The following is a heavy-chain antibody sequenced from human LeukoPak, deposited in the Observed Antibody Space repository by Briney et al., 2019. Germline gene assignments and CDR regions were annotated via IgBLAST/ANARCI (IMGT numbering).Heavy chain of an antibody. J-gene: IGHJ4*02. CDR3: ARDRGYSNFDY. Sequence: GRSLRLSCAASGFTFSSYGMHWVRQAPGKGLEWVANMKENGGEINYVDSVRGRFTISRDNAQDFLVLQMDSLRVEDMAVYYCARDRGYSNFDYWGQGTLVTVSS. CDR2: MKENGGEI. V-gene: IGHV3-7*01. CDR1: GFTFSSYG. D-gene: IGHD4-11*01.